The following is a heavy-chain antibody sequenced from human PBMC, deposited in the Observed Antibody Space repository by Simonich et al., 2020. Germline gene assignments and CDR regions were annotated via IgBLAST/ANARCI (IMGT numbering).Heavy chain of an antibody. CDR1: GFTFSSYE. V-gene: IGHV3-48*03. CDR3: ARDFRLQLVEIGTYYYYGMDV. Sequence: EVQLVESGGGLVQPGGSLRLSCAASGFTFSSYEMNWVRQAPGKGLEWVSYISSSGSTIYYADSVKGRTTISRDNAKNSLYLKMNSLRAEDTAVYYCARDFRLQLVEIGTYYYYGMDVWGQGTTVTASS. J-gene: IGHJ6*02. CDR2: ISSSGSTI. D-gene: IGHD6-6*01.